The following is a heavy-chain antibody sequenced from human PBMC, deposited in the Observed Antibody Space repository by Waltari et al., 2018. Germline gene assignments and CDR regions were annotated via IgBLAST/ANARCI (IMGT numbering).Heavy chain of an antibody. CDR1: EFTFSKHA. V-gene: IGHV3-23*04. CDR3: AKDSAWSGEYYYYMDV. Sequence: EVQLVESGGGLVQPGGSLRVSCAGYEFTFSKHALAWVRQAPGKGLEWVSAIRGTGTGPFYADSVKGRFTISRDNSKNTLYLQMNSLTTEDTAIYYCAKDSAWSGEYYYYMDVWGKGTSVTVSS. J-gene: IGHJ6*03. CDR2: IRGTGTGP. D-gene: IGHD3-3*01.